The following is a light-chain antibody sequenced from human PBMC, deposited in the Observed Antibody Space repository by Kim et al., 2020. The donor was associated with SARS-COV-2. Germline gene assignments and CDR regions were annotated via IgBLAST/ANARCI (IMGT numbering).Light chain of an antibody. CDR3: CSYAGSYTWV. CDR2: DVT. Sequence: GQSVTISCTGTSSDVGDYNYVSWYQQHPGKAPKLMIYDVTKRPSGVPDRFSGSKSGSSASLTISGLQAEDEADYYCCSYAGSYTWVFGGGTKLTVL. J-gene: IGLJ3*02. V-gene: IGLV2-11*03. CDR1: SSDVGDYNY.